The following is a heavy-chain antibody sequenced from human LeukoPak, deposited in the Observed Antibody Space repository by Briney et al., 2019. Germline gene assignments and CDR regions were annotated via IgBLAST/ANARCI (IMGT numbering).Heavy chain of an antibody. CDR1: GYTFTSYG. Sequence: ASVKVSCKASGYTFTSYGISWVRQAPGQGLEWMGWISAYNGNTNYAQKLQGRVTITTDESTRTAYMELSSLRSEDTAVYYCARGGRYCSSTSCFDYWGQGTLVTVSS. CDR2: ISAYNGNT. J-gene: IGHJ4*02. CDR3: ARGGRYCSSTSCFDY. V-gene: IGHV1-18*01. D-gene: IGHD2-2*01.